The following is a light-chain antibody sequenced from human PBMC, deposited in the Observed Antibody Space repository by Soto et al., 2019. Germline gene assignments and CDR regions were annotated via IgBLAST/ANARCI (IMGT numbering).Light chain of an antibody. Sequence: EVVLTQSPATLSLSPGERANLSCRTSQSVSRTLAWYQQKSGQAPRLLIYDASNRATGIPTRFSGSGSGTDFTLTTGSLEPEDFAVYFCLQRYNRPQTFGPGTKVEIK. CDR2: DAS. V-gene: IGKV3-11*01. CDR3: LQRYNRPQT. J-gene: IGKJ1*01. CDR1: QSVSRT.